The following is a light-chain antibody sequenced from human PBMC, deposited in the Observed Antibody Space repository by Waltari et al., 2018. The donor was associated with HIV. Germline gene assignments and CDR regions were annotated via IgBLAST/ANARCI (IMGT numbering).Light chain of an antibody. CDR2: DVS. Sequence: QSALTQPASVSGSPGQSITISCTGTSSDIGGYNYVSWYQQHPGKAPKPMIYDVSKRPSGRSNRFSGSKSRNTASLTSSGLQAEDETDYYCCSYAGSRTWVFGGGTKLTVL. CDR3: CSYAGSRTWV. J-gene: IGLJ3*02. V-gene: IGLV2-23*02. CDR1: SSDIGGYNY.